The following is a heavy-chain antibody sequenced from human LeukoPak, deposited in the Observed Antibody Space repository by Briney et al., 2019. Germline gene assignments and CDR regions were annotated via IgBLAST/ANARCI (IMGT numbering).Heavy chain of an antibody. V-gene: IGHV4-34*01. CDR3: ARVLSYQLPKRRNWYFDL. Sequence: SETLSLTCAVYGGSFSGYYWSWIRQPPGKGLEWIGEINHSGSTNYNPSLKSRVTISVDTSKNQFSLKLSSATAADTAVYYCARVLSYQLPKRRNWYFDLWGRGTLVTVSS. CDR2: INHSGST. J-gene: IGHJ2*01. D-gene: IGHD2-2*01. CDR1: GGSFSGYY.